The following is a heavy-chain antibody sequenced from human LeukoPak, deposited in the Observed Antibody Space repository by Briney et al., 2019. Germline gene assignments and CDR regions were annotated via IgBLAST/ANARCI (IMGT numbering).Heavy chain of an antibody. V-gene: IGHV3-21*01. Sequence: GGSLRLSCAASGFTFSSYSMNWVRQAPGKGLEWVSSISSSSSYIYYADSVKGRFTISRDSAKNSLYLQMNSLRAEDTAVYYCAREYYDSSGYYYVTAGYWGQGTLVTVSS. J-gene: IGHJ4*02. D-gene: IGHD3-22*01. CDR1: GFTFSSYS. CDR2: ISSSSSYI. CDR3: AREYYDSSGYYYVTAGY.